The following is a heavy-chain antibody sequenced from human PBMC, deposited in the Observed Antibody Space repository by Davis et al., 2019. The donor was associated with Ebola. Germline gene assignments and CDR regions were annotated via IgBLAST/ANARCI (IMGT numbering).Heavy chain of an antibody. Sequence: PGGSLRLSCAASGFTFSDYYMSWIRQAPGKGLEWVSYISSSSSYTNYADSVKGRFTISRDNAKSSLYLQMNSLRAEDTAVYYCAKDEGPRTTRMTDYWGQGTLVTVSS. D-gene: IGHD1-7*01. J-gene: IGHJ4*02. V-gene: IGHV3-11*05. CDR2: ISSSSSYT. CDR3: AKDEGPRTTRMTDY. CDR1: GFTFSDYY.